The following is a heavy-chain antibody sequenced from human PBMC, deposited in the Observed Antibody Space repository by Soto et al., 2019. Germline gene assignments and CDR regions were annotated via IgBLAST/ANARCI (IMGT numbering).Heavy chain of an antibody. CDR2: ISGDGSRL. D-gene: IGHD5-18*01. CDR1: GFIFGDYY. Sequence: QVHLVESGGGLVKPGGSLRLSCAASGFIFGDYYMTWIRQAPGKGPECVSYISGDGSRLSYADSVKGRFTIARDNAQNSLYLQMNSLRAEDTAVYFCARRGYRHGFDYFYHIDFWGGGTAVTVSS. J-gene: IGHJ6*03. CDR3: ARRGYRHGFDYFYHIDF. V-gene: IGHV3-11*01.